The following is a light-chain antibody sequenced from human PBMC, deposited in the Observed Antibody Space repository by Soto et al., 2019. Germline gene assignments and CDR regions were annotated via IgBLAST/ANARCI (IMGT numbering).Light chain of an antibody. Sequence: IVMTQSPATLSVSPGERATLSCRASQSVSSNLAWYQQKPGQAPRLLIYGASTRATGIPARFSGSGSGTEFTLTISSLQSEDFAIYYCQQYNASPPLTFGGGTKVEIK. CDR1: QSVSSN. CDR2: GAS. V-gene: IGKV3-15*01. J-gene: IGKJ4*01. CDR3: QQYNASPPLT.